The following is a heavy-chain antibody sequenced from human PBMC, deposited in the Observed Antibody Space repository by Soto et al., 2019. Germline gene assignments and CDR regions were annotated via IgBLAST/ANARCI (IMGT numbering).Heavy chain of an antibody. CDR3: ARGILWFGTHFFDY. Sequence: PETLSHTCTVSGGSISSYYWSWIRQPPGKGLEWIGYIYYSGSTNYNPSLKSRVTISVDTSKNQFSLKLSSVTAADTAVYYCARGILWFGTHFFDYCGRGTPVTVSS. D-gene: IGHD3-10*01. CDR2: IYYSGST. CDR1: GGSISSYY. V-gene: IGHV4-59*01. J-gene: IGHJ4*02.